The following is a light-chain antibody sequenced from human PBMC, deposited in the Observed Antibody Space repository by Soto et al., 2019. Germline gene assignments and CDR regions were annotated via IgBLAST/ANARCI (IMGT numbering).Light chain of an antibody. CDR3: QQRSNPIT. CDR2: DAS. V-gene: IGKV3-11*01. Sequence: EIVLTQSLATLSLSPGERATLYCRASQSVSSYLAWYQQKPGQAPRLLIYDASNRATGIPARFSGSGSGTDFTLTISSLEHEDFAVYYCQQRSNPITFGQGTRLEIK. J-gene: IGKJ5*01. CDR1: QSVSSY.